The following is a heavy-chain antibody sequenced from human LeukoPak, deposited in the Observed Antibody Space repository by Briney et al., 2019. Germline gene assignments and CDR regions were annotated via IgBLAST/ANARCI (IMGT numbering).Heavy chain of an antibody. D-gene: IGHD6-13*01. CDR1: GFTVSSNH. CDR3: ASHSSSWYGFDY. V-gene: IGHV3-53*01. Sequence: GGSLRLSYAASGFTVSSNHMSWVRQGPGKGLEWVSVIYSGGSTYYADSVKGRFTISRDNSKNTLYLQMNSLRAEDTAVYYCASHSSSWYGFDYWGQGTLVTVSS. J-gene: IGHJ4*02. CDR2: IYSGGST.